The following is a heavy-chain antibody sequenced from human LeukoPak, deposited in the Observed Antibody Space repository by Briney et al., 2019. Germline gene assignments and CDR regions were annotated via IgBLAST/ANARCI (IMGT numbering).Heavy chain of an antibody. CDR1: GGSISSGGYY. CDR3: ARDRDGRLMDV. Sequence: PSQTLSLTCTVSGGSISSGGYYWSWIRQHPGKGLEWIGYIYYSGSTNYNPSLKSRATISVDTSKNQFSLKLSSVTAADTAVYYCARDRDGRLMDVWGQGTTVTVSS. J-gene: IGHJ6*02. CDR2: IYYSGST. D-gene: IGHD5-24*01. V-gene: IGHV4-61*08.